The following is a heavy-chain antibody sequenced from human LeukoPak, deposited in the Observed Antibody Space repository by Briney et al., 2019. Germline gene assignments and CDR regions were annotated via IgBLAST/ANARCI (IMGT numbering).Heavy chain of an antibody. CDR3: ARARCSSTSCPMWAFDI. D-gene: IGHD2-2*01. CDR2: IYYSGSS. Sequence: SETLSLTCSVSGVSINSYYWSWIRQPPGKGLEWIGYIYYSGSSKYNPSLKSRVTISVDTSKNQLSLKLSSVTAADTAVYYCARARCSSTSCPMWAFDIWGQGTMVTVSS. J-gene: IGHJ3*02. CDR1: GVSINSYY. V-gene: IGHV4-59*01.